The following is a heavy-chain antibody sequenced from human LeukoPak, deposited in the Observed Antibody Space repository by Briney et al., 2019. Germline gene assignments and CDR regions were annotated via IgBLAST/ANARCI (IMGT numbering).Heavy chain of an antibody. V-gene: IGHV3-23*01. CDR3: AKRGYSSGGGTNFDY. J-gene: IGHJ4*02. Sequence: GGSLRLSCAASGFTFGSYAMSWVRQAPGKGLEWVSAISGSGGSTYYADSVKGRFTISRDNSKNTLYLQMNSLRAEDTAVYYVAKRGYSSGGGTNFDYWGQEPLVTVS. CDR1: GFTFGSYA. D-gene: IGHD6-25*01. CDR2: ISGSGGST.